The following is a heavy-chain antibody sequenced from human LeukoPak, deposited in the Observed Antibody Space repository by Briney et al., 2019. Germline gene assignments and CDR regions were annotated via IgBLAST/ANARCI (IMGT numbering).Heavy chain of an antibody. Sequence: GGSLRLSCAASGFTFSSYAMSWVRQAPGKGLEWVSAISGSGGSTYYADFVKGRFTISRDNSKNTLYLQMNSLRAEDTAVYYCAKDRDDSSGYYYEPWGYWGQGTRVIVSS. CDR1: GFTFSSYA. V-gene: IGHV3-23*01. CDR2: ISGSGGST. D-gene: IGHD3-22*01. J-gene: IGHJ4*02. CDR3: AKDRDDSSGYYYEPWGY.